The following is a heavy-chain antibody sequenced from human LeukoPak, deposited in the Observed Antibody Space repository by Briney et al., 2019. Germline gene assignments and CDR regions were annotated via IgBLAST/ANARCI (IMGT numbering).Heavy chain of an antibody. D-gene: IGHD2-15*01. CDR2: TYYRSKWYN. V-gene: IGHV6-1*01. CDR1: GDSVSSNSAA. Sequence: SQTLSLTCALSGDSVSSNSAAWSWIRQSPSRGLEWLGRTYYRSKWYNDYAVSAKSRITINPDTSKNQFSLRLNSVTPEDTAVYYCARDEDKTDDAFDIWGQGTVVAVSS. J-gene: IGHJ3*02. CDR3: ARDEDKTDDAFDI.